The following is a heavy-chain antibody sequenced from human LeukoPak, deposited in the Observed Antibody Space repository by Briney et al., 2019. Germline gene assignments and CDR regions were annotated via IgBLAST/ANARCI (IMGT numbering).Heavy chain of an antibody. D-gene: IGHD5-18*01. CDR2: IYPGDSDT. Sequence: GESLKISCKGSGYSFTSYWIGWVRQMPGKGLEWMGIIYPGDSDTRYSPSFQGQVTISADKSISTAYLQWSSLKASDTAMYYCARQRFGGALHSYGTDYWGQGTLVTVSS. V-gene: IGHV5-51*01. CDR3: ARQRFGGALHSYGTDY. CDR1: GYSFTSYW. J-gene: IGHJ4*02.